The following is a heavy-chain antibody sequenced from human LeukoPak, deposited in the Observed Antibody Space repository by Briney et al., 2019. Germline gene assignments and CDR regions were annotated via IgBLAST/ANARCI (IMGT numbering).Heavy chain of an antibody. CDR2: IYPGDSDT. Sequence: GESLQISCQGSGYSFTSYWIGWVRQMPGKGLEWMGIIYPGDSDTRYSPSFQGQVTISADKSISTAYLQWSSLKASDTAMYYCARSSSGPSPYYYYGMDVWGQGTTVTVSS. J-gene: IGHJ6*02. CDR1: GYSFTSYW. CDR3: ARSSSGPSPYYYYGMDV. D-gene: IGHD2-2*01. V-gene: IGHV5-51*01.